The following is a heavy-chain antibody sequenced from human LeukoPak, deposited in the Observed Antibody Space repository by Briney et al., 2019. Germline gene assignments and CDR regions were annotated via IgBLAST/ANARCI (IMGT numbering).Heavy chain of an antibody. D-gene: IGHD1-7*01. V-gene: IGHV4-34*01. CDR1: GGSFSGYY. CDR2: INHSGST. CDR3: ARVTGTIFDY. J-gene: IGHJ4*02. Sequence: KPSETLSLTCAVYGGSFSGYYWSWIRQPPGKGLEWIGEINHSGSTNYNPSLKSRVTISVDTSKNQFSLKLSSVTAADTAVYYCARVTGTIFDYWGQGTLVTVSS.